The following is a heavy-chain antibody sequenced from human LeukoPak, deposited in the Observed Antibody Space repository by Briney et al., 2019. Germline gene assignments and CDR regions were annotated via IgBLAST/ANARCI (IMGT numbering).Heavy chain of an antibody. V-gene: IGHV4-34*01. CDR1: GGSMSSYY. J-gene: IGHJ4*02. D-gene: IGHD6-13*01. Sequence: SETLSLTCTVSGGSMSSYYWSWIRQPPGKGLEWIGEINHSGSTNYNPSLKSRVTISVDTSENQFSLKLSSVTAADTAVYYCAAAAGTRYFDYWGQGTLVTVSS. CDR3: AAAAGTRYFDY. CDR2: INHSGST.